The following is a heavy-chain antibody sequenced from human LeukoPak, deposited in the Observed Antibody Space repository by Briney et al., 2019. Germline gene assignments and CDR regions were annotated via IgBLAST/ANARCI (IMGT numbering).Heavy chain of an antibody. CDR1: GCTFSSYE. D-gene: IGHD3-22*01. V-gene: IGHV3-48*03. J-gene: IGHJ4*02. CDR3: ARSPYSSGYSDY. Sequence: GGSLRLSCAASGCTFSSYEMNWVRQAPGKGLEWVSYISSSGSTIYYADSVKGRFTISRDNAKNSLYLQMNSLRAEDTAVYYCARSPYSSGYSDYWGQGTLVTVSS. CDR2: ISSSGSTI.